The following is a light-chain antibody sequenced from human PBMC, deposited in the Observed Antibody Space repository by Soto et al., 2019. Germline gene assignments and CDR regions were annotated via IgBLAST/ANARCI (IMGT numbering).Light chain of an antibody. CDR1: NSDVGAYNY. V-gene: IGLV2-11*01. CDR2: DVY. CDR3: CSYAGSSTSVL. Sequence: QSVLTQPHSVSGSPGQSVAISCTGTNSDVGAYNYVSWYQHHPGNAPKLIIHDVYKRPSGVPDRFSASKSGNTASLTISGLQIEDEADYYCCSYAGSSTSVLFGGGTKVTVL. J-gene: IGLJ2*01.